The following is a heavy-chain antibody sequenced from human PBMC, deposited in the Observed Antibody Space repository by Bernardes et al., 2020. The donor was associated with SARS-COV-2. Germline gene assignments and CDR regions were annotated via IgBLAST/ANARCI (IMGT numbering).Heavy chain of an antibody. D-gene: IGHD5-18*01. Sequence: TLSLTRTVSGVSVSSGSYYWVWIRQPPGKGLEWIGSIYYSGSTHYNPSLKSRVTISVDTSKNQFSLRLRSVTAADTAVYYCARQVDTSLDWYFDVWGRGTLVTVSS. CDR3: ARQVDTSLDWYFDV. J-gene: IGHJ2*01. CDR2: IYYSGST. V-gene: IGHV4-39*01. CDR1: GVSVSSGSYY.